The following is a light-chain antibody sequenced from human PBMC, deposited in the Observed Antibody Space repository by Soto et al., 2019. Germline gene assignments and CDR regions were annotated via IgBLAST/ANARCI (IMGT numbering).Light chain of an antibody. CDR1: SSDVGGYNY. J-gene: IGLJ1*01. V-gene: IGLV2-14*01. Sequence: QSALTQPASVPGSPGQSITISCTGTSSDVGGYNYVSWYQQHPGKAPKLMIYDVSNRPSGVSNRFSGSKSGNTASLTISELQAEDEADYYCSSYTSSSTYVFGTGTKVTVL. CDR3: SSYTSSSTYV. CDR2: DVS.